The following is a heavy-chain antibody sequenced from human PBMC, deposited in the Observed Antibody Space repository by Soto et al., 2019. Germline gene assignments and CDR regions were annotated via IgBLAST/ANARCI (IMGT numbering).Heavy chain of an antibody. CDR3: ARASLTTVTSNWLDP. J-gene: IGHJ5*02. V-gene: IGHV4-31*03. CDR1: GGSISSGGYY. CDR2: IYYSVST. Sequence: SETLSLTCTVSGGSISSGGYYCSWIRQHPGKGLEWIGYIYYSVSTYYNPSLKSRVTISVDTSKNQFSLKLSSVTAADTAVYYCARASLTTVTSNWLDPWGQGTRVTVSS. D-gene: IGHD4-4*01.